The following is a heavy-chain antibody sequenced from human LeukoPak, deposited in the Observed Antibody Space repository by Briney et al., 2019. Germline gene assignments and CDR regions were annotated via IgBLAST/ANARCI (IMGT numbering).Heavy chain of an antibody. CDR1: GGTFSSYA. CDR3: ARAPTRNYYDSSGYHDY. CDR2: IIPILGIA. V-gene: IGHV1-69*04. Sequence: SVKVSCKASGGTFSSYAISWVRQAPGQGLEWMGRIIPILGIANYAQKFQGRVTITADKSTSTAYIELSSLRSEDTAVYYCARAPTRNYYDSSGYHDYWGQGTLVTVSS. J-gene: IGHJ4*02. D-gene: IGHD3-22*01.